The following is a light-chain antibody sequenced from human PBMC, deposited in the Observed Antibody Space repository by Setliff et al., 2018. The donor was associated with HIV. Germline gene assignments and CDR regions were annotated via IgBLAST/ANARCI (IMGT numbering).Light chain of an antibody. CDR1: NRDVGNYNL. Sequence: QSVLTQPASVSRSPGQSITTSCTGTNRDVGNYNLVSWYQHHPDKAPKLIIYEVTKRPSGVSNRFSGSKSGSTAALTISGLQAEDEGDYYCCSYARGRTYVFGTGTKVTVL. J-gene: IGLJ1*01. CDR3: CSYARGRTYV. V-gene: IGLV2-23*02. CDR2: EVT.